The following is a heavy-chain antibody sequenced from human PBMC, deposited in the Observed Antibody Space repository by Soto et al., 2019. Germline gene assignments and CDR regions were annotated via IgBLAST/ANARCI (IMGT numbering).Heavy chain of an antibody. CDR3: ARAPDYGDRVLGPYYYGMDV. V-gene: IGHV3-11*06. J-gene: IGHJ6*02. D-gene: IGHD4-17*01. CDR2: ISSSSSYT. Sequence: QVQLVESGGGLVKPGGSLRLSCAASGFTLNDYYMNWIRQAPGKGLEWVSYISSSSSYTNYADSVKGRFTISRDNAKNSLYLQMKGLRAEDTAVYYCARAPDYGDRVLGPYYYGMDVWGQGTTVTVSS. CDR1: GFTLNDYY.